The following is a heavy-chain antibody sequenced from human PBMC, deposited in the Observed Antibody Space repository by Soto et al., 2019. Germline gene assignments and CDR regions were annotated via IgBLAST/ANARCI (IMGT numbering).Heavy chain of an antibody. CDR1: GFTFTSYS. CDR3: ARRHVPAAIKNYYYYCMDV. CDR2: ISSSSSTI. J-gene: IGHJ6*03. V-gene: IGHV3-48*01. D-gene: IGHD2-2*01. Sequence: HPGGSLRLSCAASGFTFTSYSMNWVRQAPGKGLEWVSYISSSSSTIYYADSMKGRFTISRDNAKNSLYLQMNSLRAEDTAVYYCARRHVPAAIKNYYYYCMDVWGKGTTVTVSS.